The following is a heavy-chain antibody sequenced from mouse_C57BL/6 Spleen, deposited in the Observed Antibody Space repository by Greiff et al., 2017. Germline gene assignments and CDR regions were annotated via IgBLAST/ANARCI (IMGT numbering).Heavy chain of an antibody. J-gene: IGHJ4*01. CDR2: IDPNSGGT. D-gene: IGHD1-1*01. Sequence: VQLQQSGAELVKPGASVKLSCKASGYTFTSYWMHWVKQRPGRGLEWIGRIDPNSGGTKYNEKFKSKATLTVDKPSSTAYMQLSSLTSEDSAVYYSAREDITTVAGDAMDYWGQGTSVTVSS. CDR1: GYTFTSYW. V-gene: IGHV1-72*01. CDR3: AREDITTVAGDAMDY.